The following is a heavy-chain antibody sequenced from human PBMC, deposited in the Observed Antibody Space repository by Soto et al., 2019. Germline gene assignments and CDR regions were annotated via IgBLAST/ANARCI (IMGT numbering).Heavy chain of an antibody. J-gene: IGHJ6*02. CDR1: GYSFGDYS. CDR3: AKSTGGTANGLDV. Sequence: PGGSLRLCCAACGYSFGDYSMHWVRQAPGKGLEWVSGISWKSASIGYADSVKGRFTISRDNAKKSLYLQMNNLRAEDTALYYCAKSTGGTANGLDVWGQGT. D-gene: IGHD2-8*02. CDR2: ISWKSASI. V-gene: IGHV3-9*01.